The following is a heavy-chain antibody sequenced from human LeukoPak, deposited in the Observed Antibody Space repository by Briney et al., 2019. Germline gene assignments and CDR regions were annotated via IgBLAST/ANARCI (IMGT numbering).Heavy chain of an antibody. J-gene: IGHJ6*02. V-gene: IGHV3-21*01. Sequence: KPGGSLRLSCAASGFTFSSYSMTWVRQAPGKGLEWVSSISSSSSYIYYADSVKGRFTISRDNAKNSLYLQMNSLRAEDTAVYYCAREERVAVAVMDVWGQGTTVTVSS. D-gene: IGHD6-19*01. CDR2: ISSSSSYI. CDR3: AREERVAVAVMDV. CDR1: GFTFSSYS.